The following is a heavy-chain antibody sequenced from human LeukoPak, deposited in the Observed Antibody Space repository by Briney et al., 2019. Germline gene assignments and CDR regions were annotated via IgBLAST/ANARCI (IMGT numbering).Heavy chain of an antibody. D-gene: IGHD4-11*01. V-gene: IGHV5-51*01. CDR1: GYRFTSYW. Sequence: NTGESLKISCKGSGYRFTSYWIGWVRQMPGKGLGWMGIIYPGDSDTRYSPSFQGQVTISADKSISTAYLQWSSLKASDTAMYYCARRGTVTTLTSNWFDPWGQGTLVTVSS. CDR2: IYPGDSDT. J-gene: IGHJ5*02. CDR3: ARRGTVTTLTSNWFDP.